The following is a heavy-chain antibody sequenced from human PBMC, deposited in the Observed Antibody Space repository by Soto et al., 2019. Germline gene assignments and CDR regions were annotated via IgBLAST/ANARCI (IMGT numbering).Heavy chain of an antibody. CDR1: GGSISSSSYY. D-gene: IGHD3-3*01. CDR3: GRRMESGVHYYYGMDV. J-gene: IGHJ6*02. Sequence: SETLSLTCTVSGGSISSSSYYWGWIRQPPGKGLEWTGSIYYSGSTYYNPSLKSRVTISVDTSKNQFSLKLSSVTAADTAVFYCGRRMESGVHYYYGMDVWGQGTTVTVSS. V-gene: IGHV4-39*01. CDR2: IYYSGST.